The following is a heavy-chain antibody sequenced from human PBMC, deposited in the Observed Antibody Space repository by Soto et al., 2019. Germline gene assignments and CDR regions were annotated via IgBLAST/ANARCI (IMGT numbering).Heavy chain of an antibody. J-gene: IGHJ4*02. CDR1: GGTFSSYA. CDR2: IIPIFGTA. D-gene: IGHD3-22*01. CDR3: ARSDGRYYYDSSGYYNY. Sequence: SVKVSCKASGGTFSSYAISWVRQAPGQGLEWMGGIIPIFGTANYAQKFQGRVTITADKSTSTAYMELSSLRSEDTAVYYCARSDGRYYYDSSGYYNYWGQGTLVTVSP. V-gene: IGHV1-69*06.